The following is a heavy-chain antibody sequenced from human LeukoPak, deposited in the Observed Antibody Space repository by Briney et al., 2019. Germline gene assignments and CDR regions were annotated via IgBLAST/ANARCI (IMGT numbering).Heavy chain of an antibody. V-gene: IGHV3-21*01. D-gene: IGHD6-6*01. CDR2: ISSSSSYI. CDR3: ARWPYSSSYYFDY. CDR1: GFTFSSYS. Sequence: GGSLRLSCAASGFTFSSYSMDWVRQAPGKGLEWVSSISSSSSYIYYADSVRGRFTLSRDNAKNSLYLQMNSLRAEDTAVYYCARWPYSSSYYFDYWGQGTLVTVSS. J-gene: IGHJ4*02.